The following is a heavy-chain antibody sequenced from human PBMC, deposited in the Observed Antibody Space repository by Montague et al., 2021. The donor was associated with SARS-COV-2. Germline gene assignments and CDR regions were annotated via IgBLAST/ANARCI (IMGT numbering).Heavy chain of an antibody. CDR2: IYYSGST. D-gene: IGHD3-22*01. V-gene: IGHV4-39*01. Sequence: SETLSLTCTVSGGSISSSSYYWGWIRQPPGKGLEWIGSIYYSGSTYYNPSLKTRVTISVDTSKNQFSLKLSSVTAADTAVYYCARHGKTRIAMIVVVIGYLDHWGQGTLVTVSS. J-gene: IGHJ4*02. CDR3: ARHGKTRIAMIVVVIGYLDH. CDR1: GGSISSSSYY.